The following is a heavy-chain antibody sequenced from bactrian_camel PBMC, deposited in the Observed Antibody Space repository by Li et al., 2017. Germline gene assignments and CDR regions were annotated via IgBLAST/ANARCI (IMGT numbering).Heavy chain of an antibody. V-gene: IGHV3-3*01. CDR2: IWKSGGIT. D-gene: IGHD1*01. J-gene: IGHJ6*01. Sequence: HVQLVESGGGSVQAGGSLRLSCASSIHTYSPLCMGWFRQGPGKEREGVASIWKSGGITHYADSVKGRFTISRDNAKGTVYLQLNSLTSEDTALYYCATPPAGESWLVDFGYWGQGTQVTVS. CDR3: ATPPAGESWLVDFGY. CDR1: IHTYSPLC.